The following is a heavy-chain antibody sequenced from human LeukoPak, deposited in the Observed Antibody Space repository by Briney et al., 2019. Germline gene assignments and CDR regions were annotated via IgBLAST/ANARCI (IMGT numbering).Heavy chain of an antibody. CDR1: EFTLSSYE. V-gene: IGHV3-48*03. D-gene: IGHD6-19*01. CDR2: IGGNNI. Sequence: PGGSLRLSCAASEFTLSSYEMNWARQAPGKGLEWLSYIGGNNIYYADSVKGRLTISRDNAKNSLYLQMNCLGAEDTAVYYCARETIAVFGDAFDIWGQGTMVTVSS. CDR3: ARETIAVFGDAFDI. J-gene: IGHJ3*02.